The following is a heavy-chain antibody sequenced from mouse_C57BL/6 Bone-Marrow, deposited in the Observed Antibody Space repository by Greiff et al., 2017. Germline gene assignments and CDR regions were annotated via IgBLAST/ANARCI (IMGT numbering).Heavy chain of an antibody. V-gene: IGHV1-81*01. CDR3: ESRGYGSSYGYFDV. J-gene: IGHJ1*03. D-gene: IGHD1-1*01. CDR1: GYTFTSYG. CDR2: IYPRSGNT. Sequence: VQLQQSGAELARPGASVKLSCKASGYTFTSYGISWVKQRTGQGLEWIGEIYPRSGNTSYNEKFKGKATLTADKAASAAYMELRSLTSEDSAVYFGESRGYGSSYGYFDVWGTGTTVTVSS.